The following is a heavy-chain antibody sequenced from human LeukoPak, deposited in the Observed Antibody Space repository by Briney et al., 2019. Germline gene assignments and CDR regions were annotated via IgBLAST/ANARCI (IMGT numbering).Heavy chain of an antibody. CDR3: ARGSAAYYFDY. CDR2: LYYSGSA. V-gene: IGHV4-39*07. Sequence: SETLSLTCTVSGGSISSSSYYWAWIRQPPGTGLEWIGSLYYSGSAYCSPSLKSRVTTSVDTFKNQFSVKLSSVTAADTAVYYCARGSAAYYFDYWGQGTLVTVSS. D-gene: IGHD6-19*01. CDR1: GGSISSSSYY. J-gene: IGHJ4*02.